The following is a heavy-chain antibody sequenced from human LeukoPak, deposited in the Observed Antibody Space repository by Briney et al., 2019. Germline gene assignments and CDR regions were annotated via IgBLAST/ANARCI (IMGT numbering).Heavy chain of an antibody. V-gene: IGHV4-34*01. Sequence: SETLSLTCAVYGGSFSGYYWSWSRQPPGKGLEWIGEINHSGSTNYNPSLKSRVTISVDTSKNQFSLKLSSVTAADTAVYYCARGAPGDIAAAGADYYYGTDVWGQGTTVTVSS. J-gene: IGHJ6*02. CDR3: ARGAPGDIAAAGADYYYGTDV. CDR1: GGSFSGYY. D-gene: IGHD6-13*01. CDR2: INHSGST.